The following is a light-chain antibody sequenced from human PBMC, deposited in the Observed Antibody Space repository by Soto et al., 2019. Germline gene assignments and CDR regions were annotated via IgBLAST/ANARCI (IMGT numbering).Light chain of an antibody. Sequence: QSVLTQPPSASGTPGQRVTISCSGGSSTIGGNTVNWYQQLPGTAPKLLIYNDDERPSGVPDRFTGSKSGTSSSLAISGLQSDDEAAYYCSSWDDSLNVVVFGGGTKLTVL. V-gene: IGLV1-44*01. CDR2: NDD. J-gene: IGLJ2*01. CDR3: SSWDDSLNVVV. CDR1: SSTIGGNT.